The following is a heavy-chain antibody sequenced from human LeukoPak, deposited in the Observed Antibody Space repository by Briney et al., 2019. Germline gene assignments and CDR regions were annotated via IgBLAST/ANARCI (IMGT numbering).Heavy chain of an antibody. CDR1: GFTFSSYS. CDR3: ARNRGYYYYYMDV. V-gene: IGHV3-48*04. Sequence: GGSLRLSCAASGFTFSSYSMNWVRQALGKGLEWVSYISSSSSTIYYADSVKGRFTISRDNAKNSLYLQMNSLRAEDTAVYYCARNRGYYYYYMDVWAKGTTVTVSS. J-gene: IGHJ6*03. CDR2: ISSSSSTI.